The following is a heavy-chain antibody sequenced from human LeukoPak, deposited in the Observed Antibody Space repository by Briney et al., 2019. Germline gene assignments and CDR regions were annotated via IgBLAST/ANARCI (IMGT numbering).Heavy chain of an antibody. D-gene: IGHD5/OR15-5a*01. J-gene: IGHJ4*02. V-gene: IGHV3-23*01. CDR1: GLTVSSTF. CDR3: AKDRRVYGPTKDYFDY. CDR2: ISGSGGST. Sequence: PGGSLRLSCAASGLTVSSTFMSWVRQAPGRGLEWVSAISGSGGSTYYADSVKGRFTISRDNSKNTLYLQMNSLRAEDTAVYYCAKDRRVYGPTKDYFDYWGQGTLVTVSS.